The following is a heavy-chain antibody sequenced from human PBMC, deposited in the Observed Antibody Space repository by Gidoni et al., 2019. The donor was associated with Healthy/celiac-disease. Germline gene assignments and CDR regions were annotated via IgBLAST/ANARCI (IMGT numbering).Heavy chain of an antibody. CDR2: ISDDGSNK. D-gene: IGHD1-26*01. CDR3: ARGWELLGY. V-gene: IGHV3-30*04. CDR1: GFTFSSYA. J-gene: IGHJ4*02. Sequence: QVQLVESGGGVVQPGRSLRLSCAASGFTFSSYAMHWVRQAPGKGLEWVAVISDDGSNKYYADSVKGRFTISRDNSKNTLYLQMNSLRAEDTAVYYCARGWELLGYWGQGTLVTVSS.